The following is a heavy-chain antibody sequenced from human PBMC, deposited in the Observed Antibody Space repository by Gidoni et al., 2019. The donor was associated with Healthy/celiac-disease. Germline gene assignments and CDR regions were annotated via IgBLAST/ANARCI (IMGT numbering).Heavy chain of an antibody. CDR3: AKVTVIAADGRVGFDY. Sequence: EVQLVESGGGLVQPGGSLRLACAPSESTFGSNAMSWVRQAPGKGLEWVSAISGSGGSTYYADSVKGRFTISRDNSKNTLYLQMNSLRAEDTAVYYCAKVTVIAADGRVGFDYWGQGTLVTVSS. J-gene: IGHJ4*02. CDR1: ESTFGSNA. CDR2: ISGSGGST. D-gene: IGHD6-13*01. V-gene: IGHV3-23*04.